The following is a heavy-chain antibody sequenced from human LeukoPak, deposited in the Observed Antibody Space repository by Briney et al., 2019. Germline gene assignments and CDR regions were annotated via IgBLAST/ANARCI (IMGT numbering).Heavy chain of an antibody. V-gene: IGHV1-69*04. J-gene: IGHJ4*02. CDR3: ASSARVGATRGFDY. CDR2: IILTLGIA. D-gene: IGHD1-26*01. Sequence: SVKVSCKASGGTFSSYAISWVRQAPGQGLEWMGRIILTLGIANYAQKFQGRVTITADKSTSTAYMELSSLRSEDTAVYYCASSARVGATRGFDYWGQGTLVTVSS. CDR1: GGTFSSYA.